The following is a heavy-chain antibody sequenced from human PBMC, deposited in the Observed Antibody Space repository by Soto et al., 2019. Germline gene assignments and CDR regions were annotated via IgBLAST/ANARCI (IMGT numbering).Heavy chain of an antibody. D-gene: IGHD3-10*01. CDR3: AKDGRYGSGTQDYYYGMDV. CDR2: ISYDGSNK. Sequence: GGSLRLSCAASGFTFSSYGMHWVRQAPGKGLEWVAVISYDGSNKYYADSVKGRFTISRDNSKNTLYLQMNSLRAEDTAVYYCAKDGRYGSGTQDYYYGMDVWGQGTTVTVSS. V-gene: IGHV3-30*18. CDR1: GFTFSSYG. J-gene: IGHJ6*02.